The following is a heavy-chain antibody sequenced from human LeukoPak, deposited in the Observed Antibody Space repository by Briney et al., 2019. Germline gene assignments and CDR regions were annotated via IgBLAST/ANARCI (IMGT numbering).Heavy chain of an antibody. CDR2: INHSGST. J-gene: IGHJ3*02. D-gene: IGHD3-9*01. CDR3: ARYRLDYDILTGYPPDAFDI. Sequence: SETLSLTCAVYGGSFSGYYWSWIRQPPGKGLEWIGEINHSGSTNYNPSLKSRVTISVDTSKNQFSLKLSSVTAADTAVYYCARYRLDYDILTGYPPDAFDIWGQGTMVTVSS. CDR1: GGSFSGYY. V-gene: IGHV4-34*01.